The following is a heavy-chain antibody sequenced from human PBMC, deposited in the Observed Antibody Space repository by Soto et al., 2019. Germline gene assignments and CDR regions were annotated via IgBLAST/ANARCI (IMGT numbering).Heavy chain of an antibody. D-gene: IGHD1-26*01. V-gene: IGHV5-51*01. Sequence: GESLKISCKGSGYSFTSYWIGWVRQMPGKGLEWMGIIYPGDSDTRYSPSFQGQVTISADKSISTAYLQWSSLKASATAMYYCARPKGEPVGATGYACDIWGQGTMVTVSS. J-gene: IGHJ3*02. CDR3: ARPKGEPVGATGYACDI. CDR2: IYPGDSDT. CDR1: GYSFTSYW.